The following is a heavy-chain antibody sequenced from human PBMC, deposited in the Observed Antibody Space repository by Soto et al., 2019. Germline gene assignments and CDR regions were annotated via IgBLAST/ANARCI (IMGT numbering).Heavy chain of an antibody. D-gene: IGHD1-26*01. Sequence: AASLRLSYVASGFTFRGSAMHGVRQASGKGLEWVGRIRSKANNYATAYAASVKGRFTISRDDSKNTAYLQMNSLKSEDTAVYYCTTQEIVGATGYWGQGT. CDR3: TTQEIVGATGY. CDR2: IRSKANNYAT. V-gene: IGHV3-73*01. CDR1: GFTFRGSA. J-gene: IGHJ4*02.